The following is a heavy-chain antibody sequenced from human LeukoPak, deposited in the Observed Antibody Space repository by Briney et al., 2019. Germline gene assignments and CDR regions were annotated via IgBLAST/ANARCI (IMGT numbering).Heavy chain of an antibody. CDR2: MNPNSGNT. CDR3: ARDNSIGGRGWWFDP. CDR1: GYTFTSYD. D-gene: IGHD1-20*01. J-gene: IGHJ5*02. V-gene: IGHV1-8*01. Sequence: AASVTVSCKASGYTFTSYDINWVRQATGQGLEWMGWMNPNSGNTGYAQKFQGRVIMTRDMSTTTDYMELSSLRSEDTAVYYCARDNSIGGRGWWFDPWGQGTLVTVSS.